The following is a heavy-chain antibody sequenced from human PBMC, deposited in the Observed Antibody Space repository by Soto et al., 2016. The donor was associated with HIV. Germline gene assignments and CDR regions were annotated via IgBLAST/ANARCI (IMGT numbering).Heavy chain of an antibody. CDR2: ISDNGGTT. J-gene: IGHJ6*02. V-gene: IGHV3-23*01. CDR1: GFTFSSYA. CDR3: AKMVAYYYGMDV. Sequence: EVQLLESGGGLVQPGGSLRLSCAASGFTFSSYAMSWVRQAPGKGLEWVSVISDNGGTTYYADSVKGRFTISRDNSKRTLYLQMNSLRVEDAAEYYCAKMVAYYYGMDVWGHGTTATVSS. D-gene: IGHD2-8*01.